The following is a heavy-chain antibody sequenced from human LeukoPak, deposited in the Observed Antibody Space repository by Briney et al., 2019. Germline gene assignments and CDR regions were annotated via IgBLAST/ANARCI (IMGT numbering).Heavy chain of an antibody. J-gene: IGHJ4*02. CDR1: GFNFSNHW. Sequence: GGSLRLSCAAPGFNFSNHWMHWVRQTPGKGLVWVSRIISDGSSTNYADSVKGRFTISRDNAKSTLYPQMNSLRAEDTAVYYCARDGSLPDYWGQGTLVTVSS. V-gene: IGHV3-74*01. CDR3: ARDGSLPDY. CDR2: IISDGSST.